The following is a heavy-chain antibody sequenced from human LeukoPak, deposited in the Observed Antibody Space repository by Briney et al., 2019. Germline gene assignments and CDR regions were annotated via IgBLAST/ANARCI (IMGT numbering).Heavy chain of an antibody. CDR1: GGSISSGDYY. CDR2: IYYSGST. V-gene: IGHV4-30-4*08. Sequence: SETLSLTCTVSGGSISSGDYYWSWIRQPPGKGLEWIGYIYYSGSTYYNPSLKSRVTISVDTSKNQFSLKLSSVTAADTAVYYCARRNIVVVPAAPHYYYYYYMDVWGKGTTVTVSS. CDR3: ARRNIVVVPAAPHYYYYYYMDV. J-gene: IGHJ6*03. D-gene: IGHD2-2*01.